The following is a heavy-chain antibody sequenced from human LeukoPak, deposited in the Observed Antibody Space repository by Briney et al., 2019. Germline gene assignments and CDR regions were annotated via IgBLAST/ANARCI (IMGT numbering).Heavy chain of an antibody. CDR1: GGSISSYY. Sequence: SETLSLTCTVSGGSISSYYWSWIRQPPGKGLEWIGHIYYSGGTNYNPSLKSRVTISVDTSKNQFSLKLSSVTAADTAVYYCARGDYYGSGATGGYYFDYWGQGTLVTVSS. CDR2: IYYSGGT. V-gene: IGHV4-59*01. CDR3: ARGDYYGSGATGGYYFDY. J-gene: IGHJ4*02. D-gene: IGHD3-10*01.